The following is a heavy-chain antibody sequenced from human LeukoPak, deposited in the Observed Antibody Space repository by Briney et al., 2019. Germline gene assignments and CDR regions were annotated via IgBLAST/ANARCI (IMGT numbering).Heavy chain of an antibody. J-gene: IGHJ6*02. V-gene: IGHV4-34*01. Sequence: SETLSFTRAVYGGSFSGYYWSWIRQPPGKGLEWIGEINHSGSTNYNPSLKSRVTISVDTSKNQFSLKLSSVTAADTAVYYCARVLYCSSTSCLYYYYYGMDVWGQGTTVTVSS. D-gene: IGHD2-2*01. CDR1: GGSFSGYY. CDR2: INHSGST. CDR3: ARVLYCSSTSCLYYYYYGMDV.